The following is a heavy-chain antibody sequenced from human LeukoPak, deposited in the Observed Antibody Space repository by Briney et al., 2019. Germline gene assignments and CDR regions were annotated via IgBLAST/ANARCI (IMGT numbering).Heavy chain of an antibody. CDR2: IYPGGSDT. CDR3: ATTNQMATMSFDY. V-gene: IGHV5-51*01. D-gene: IGHD5-24*01. J-gene: IGHJ4*02. Sequence: GESLKISCKGSGYSFTSYWIGWVRQMPGKGLEWMGIIYPGGSDTRYSPSFQGQVTISADKSISTAYLQWSSLKASDTAMYYCATTNQMATMSFDYWGQGTLVTVSS. CDR1: GYSFTSYW.